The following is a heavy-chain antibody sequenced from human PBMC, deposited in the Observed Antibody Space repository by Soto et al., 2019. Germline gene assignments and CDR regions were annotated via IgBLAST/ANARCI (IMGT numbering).Heavy chain of an antibody. D-gene: IGHD3-9*01. Sequence: PEGSLRLSCAASGFTFSSYSMNWVRQAPGKGLEWVSSISSSSSYIYYADSVKGRFTISRDNAKNSLYLQMNSLRAEDTAVYYCARDTPTGYQVFDYWGQGTLVTVSS. J-gene: IGHJ4*02. CDR3: ARDTPTGYQVFDY. V-gene: IGHV3-21*01. CDR2: ISSSSSYI. CDR1: GFTFSSYS.